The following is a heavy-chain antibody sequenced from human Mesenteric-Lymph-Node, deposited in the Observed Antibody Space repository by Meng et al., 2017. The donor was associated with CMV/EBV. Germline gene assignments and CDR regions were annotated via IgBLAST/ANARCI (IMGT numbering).Heavy chain of an antibody. V-gene: IGHV1-18*01. J-gene: IGHJ4*02. D-gene: IGHD2-2*01. Sequence: ASVKVSCKASGYTFTTYGFSWVRQAPGQGLEWRGWISPYNGRTNYAQKLRGRVTMNTDTSTSTAYMEVRSLRYDDTAVYYCARGYCSSPSCYQFYYFDNWGQGTMVTVSS. CDR1: GYTFTTYG. CDR3: ARGYCSSPSCYQFYYFDN. CDR2: ISPYNGRT.